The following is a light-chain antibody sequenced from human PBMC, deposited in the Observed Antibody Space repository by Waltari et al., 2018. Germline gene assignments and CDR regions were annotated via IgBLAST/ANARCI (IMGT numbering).Light chain of an antibody. V-gene: IGKV1-5*03. CDR2: KAS. Sequence: DIQMTQSPSTLSAFAGDRVTITCRANQTISMWLAWFQQKPGRAPKLLMSKASDLESEVPSRFSGSRSGMEFTLTISSLQPDDFATYYCQQYSSFPWTFGQGTKVEIK. J-gene: IGKJ1*01. CDR3: QQYSSFPWT. CDR1: QTISMW.